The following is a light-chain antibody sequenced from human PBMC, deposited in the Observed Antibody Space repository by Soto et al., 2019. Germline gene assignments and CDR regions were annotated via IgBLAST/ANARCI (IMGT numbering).Light chain of an antibody. J-gene: IGKJ1*01. Sequence: EIVLTQSPGTLSLSPGERATLSCRASKSVSSSYLAWYQQKPGQAHRLLIYGASSRATGIPDRFSGSGSRTDVNLTYSRLEPEEFAGYYCLQYVSSLWTYGQGTKVEIK. CDR1: KSVSSSY. CDR3: LQYVSSLWT. V-gene: IGKV3-20*01. CDR2: GAS.